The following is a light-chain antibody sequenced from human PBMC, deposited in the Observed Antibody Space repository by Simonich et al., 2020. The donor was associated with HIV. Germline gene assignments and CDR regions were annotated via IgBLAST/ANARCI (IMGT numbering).Light chain of an antibody. CDR3: QQYNSYPKT. V-gene: IGKV1-5*03. Sequence: DIQMTQSPSTLSASVGDTVTITCRASQSISDWLAWYQQKPGKAPKLLVYEASSLESGAPSRFSGSGSGTEFTLTISSLQPDDFATYYCQQYNSYPKTFGQGTKVEIK. J-gene: IGKJ1*01. CDR2: EAS. CDR1: QSISDW.